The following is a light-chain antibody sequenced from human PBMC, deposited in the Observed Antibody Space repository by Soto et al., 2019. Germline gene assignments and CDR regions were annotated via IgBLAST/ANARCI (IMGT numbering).Light chain of an antibody. CDR3: GTWDSSLSAGV. V-gene: IGLV1-51*01. J-gene: IGLJ1*01. CDR2: DNN. Sequence: SVLTQPPSVSATPGQTVTISCSGSNSSIGNNCVSWYQQLPGTAPKLLIYDNNKRPSEIPDRFSGSKSGTSATLGITGLQTGDEADYYCGTWDSSLSAGVFGTGTKVTV. CDR1: NSSIGNNC.